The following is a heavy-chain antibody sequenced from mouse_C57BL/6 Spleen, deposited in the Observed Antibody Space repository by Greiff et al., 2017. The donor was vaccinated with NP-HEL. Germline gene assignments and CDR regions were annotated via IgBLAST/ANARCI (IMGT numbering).Heavy chain of an antibody. CDR3: ALITTVRGFAY. D-gene: IGHD1-1*01. J-gene: IGHJ3*01. CDR1: GYTFTDYY. V-gene: IGHV1-19*01. Sequence: VQLQQSGPVLVKPGASVKMSCKASGYTFTDYYMNWVKQSHGKSLEWIGVINPYNGGTSYNQKFKGKATLTVDKSSSTAYMELNSLTSEDSAVYYCALITTVRGFAYWGQGTLVTVSA. CDR2: INPYNGGT.